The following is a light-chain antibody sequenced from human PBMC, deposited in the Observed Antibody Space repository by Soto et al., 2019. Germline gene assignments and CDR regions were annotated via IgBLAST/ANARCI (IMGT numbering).Light chain of an antibody. V-gene: IGLV2-14*01. Sequence: QSVLTQPASVSGSPGQSIAISCTGTSGDIGGYNYVSWYQQHPGKAPKLIIHEVSNRPSGVSDRFSGSKSGNTASLAISGLQVDAEADYYCSPHTFYRTRVFGTGTKVTVL. CDR1: SGDIGGYNY. J-gene: IGLJ1*01. CDR2: EVS. CDR3: SPHTFYRTRV.